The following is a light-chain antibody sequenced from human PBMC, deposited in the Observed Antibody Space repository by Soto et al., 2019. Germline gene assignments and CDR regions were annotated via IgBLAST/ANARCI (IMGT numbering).Light chain of an antibody. Sequence: QSVQTQPPSVSGAPGQRVTISCTGSSSNIGAGYDVHWYQQLPGTAPKLLIYGNSNRPSGVPDRFSGSKSGTSASLAITGLQAEDEADYYCQSYDSSLGVFGTGTKLTVL. CDR3: QSYDSSLGV. CDR1: SSNIGAGYD. V-gene: IGLV1-40*01. J-gene: IGLJ1*01. CDR2: GNS.